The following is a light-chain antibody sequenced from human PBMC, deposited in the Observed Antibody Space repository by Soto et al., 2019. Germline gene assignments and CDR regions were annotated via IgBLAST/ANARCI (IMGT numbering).Light chain of an antibody. CDR1: SSNIGAGYT. Sequence: QLVLTQPPSVSGAPGQRVTISCTGSSSNIGAGYTVHWYQQLPGTAPKLLIYSNVNRPSGVPDRFSGSRSDTSASLAITGLQAEDEADYYCQSYDGTLSGFVVFGGGTKLTVL. J-gene: IGLJ3*02. CDR2: SNV. CDR3: QSYDGTLSGFVV. V-gene: IGLV1-40*01.